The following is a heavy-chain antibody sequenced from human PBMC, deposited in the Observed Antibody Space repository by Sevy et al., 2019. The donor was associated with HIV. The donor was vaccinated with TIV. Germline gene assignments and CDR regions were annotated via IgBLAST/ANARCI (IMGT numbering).Heavy chain of an antibody. CDR3: AREGCTQPHDY. V-gene: IGHV3-23*01. J-gene: IGHJ4*02. D-gene: IGHD2-8*01. CDR1: GFTFAKYS. Sequence: GGSLRLSCAASGFTFAKYSMSWVRQAPGKGLEWVSTFSFGCGRINYADSVKGRFTISRDDSKNTVFLQMNSLRAEDTATYFCAREGCTQPHDYWVQGTLVTVSS. CDR2: FSFGCGRI.